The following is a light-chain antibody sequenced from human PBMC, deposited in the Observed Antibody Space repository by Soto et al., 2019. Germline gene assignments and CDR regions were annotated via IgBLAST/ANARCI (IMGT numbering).Light chain of an antibody. V-gene: IGKV1-5*01. Sequence: DIQMTQSPSTLSASVGDTVTIPCRASQTISTWMAWYQQKPGKAPKLLVYDASTLQSGVASRFSGSGSGTEFTLIISGLQPDDSATYYCQQYTNTNNPWMFGQGTKVDI. CDR3: QQYTNTNNPWM. J-gene: IGKJ1*01. CDR2: DAS. CDR1: QTISTW.